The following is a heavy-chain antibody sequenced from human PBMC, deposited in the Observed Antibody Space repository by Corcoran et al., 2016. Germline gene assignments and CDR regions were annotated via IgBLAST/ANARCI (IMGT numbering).Heavy chain of an antibody. CDR3: ARDKGSRLGSDY. D-gene: IGHD6-25*01. V-gene: IGHV1-18*01. CDR2: ISAYNGNT. Sequence: QVQLVQSGAEVKKPGASVKVSCKASGYTFTSYGISWVRQAPGQGIEWMGWISAYNGNTNYAQKLQGRVTMTTDTSTSTAYKELRSLRSDDTAVDDCARDKGSRLGSDYWGQGTLVTVSS. J-gene: IGHJ4*02. CDR1: GYTFTSYG.